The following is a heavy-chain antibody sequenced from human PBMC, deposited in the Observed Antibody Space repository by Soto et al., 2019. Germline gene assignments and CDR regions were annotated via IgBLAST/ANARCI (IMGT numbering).Heavy chain of an antibody. D-gene: IGHD4-17*01. J-gene: IGHJ2*01. CDR2: IYHSGST. CDR3: ARELGRVTSDWYFDL. Sequence: QLQLQESGSGLVKPSQTLSLTCAVSGGSISSGGYSWSWIRQPPGKGLEWIGYIYHSGSTYYNPSLKSRVTISVDRSKNQFSLKLSSVTAADTAMYYCARELGRVTSDWYFDLWGRGTLVTVSS. CDR1: GGSISSGGYS. V-gene: IGHV4-30-2*01.